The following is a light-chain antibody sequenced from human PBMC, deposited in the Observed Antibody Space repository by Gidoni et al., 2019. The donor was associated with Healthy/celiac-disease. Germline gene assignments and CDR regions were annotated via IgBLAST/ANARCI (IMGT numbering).Light chain of an antibody. J-gene: IGKJ2*01. CDR2: KAS. V-gene: IGKV1-5*03. CDR3: QKYNSYLYT. Sequence: DTHISSSASTLSASVGYRVSITFRASQSISSWLAWYQQKPGKAPKLLIYKASSLESGVPSRFSSSGYGTELTLTISSMKPDDFANYYYQKYNSYLYTFGQGTKLEIQ. CDR1: QSISSW.